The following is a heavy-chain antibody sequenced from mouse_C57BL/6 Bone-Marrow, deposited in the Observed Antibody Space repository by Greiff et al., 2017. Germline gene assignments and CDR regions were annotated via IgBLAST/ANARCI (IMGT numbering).Heavy chain of an antibody. CDR3: AREGYGSSYWYFDV. CDR1: GYTFTSYW. D-gene: IGHD1-1*01. V-gene: IGHV1-55*01. J-gene: IGHJ1*03. Sequence: QVHVKQPGAELVKPGASVKMSCKASGYTFTSYWINWVKQRPGQGLEWIGDIYPGSGSTNYNEKFKSKATLTVDTSSSTAYMQLSSLTSEDSAVYYWAREGYGSSYWYFDVWGTGTTVTVSS. CDR2: IYPGSGST.